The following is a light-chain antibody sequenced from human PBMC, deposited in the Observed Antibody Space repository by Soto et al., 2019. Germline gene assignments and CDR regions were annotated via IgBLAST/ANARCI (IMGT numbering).Light chain of an antibody. CDR3: QQRSNWPPLT. CDR2: DAS. J-gene: IGKJ4*01. V-gene: IGKV3-11*01. CDR1: QSVSSY. Sequence: EIVCTQSPSTLSLSPGERATLSCSASQSVSSYLAWYQQKPGQAPRLLIYDASNRATGIPARFSGSGSGTDFTLTISSLEPEDFAVYYCQQRSNWPPLTFGGGTKVDI.